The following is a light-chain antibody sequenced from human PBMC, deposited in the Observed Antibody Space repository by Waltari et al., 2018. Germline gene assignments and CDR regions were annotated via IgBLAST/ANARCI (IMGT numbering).Light chain of an antibody. V-gene: IGKV1-39*01. CDR2: AAS. Sequence: DIQMTQSPSSLSASVGDRVTITCRTGQSINTYLNWYQQKPGKAPRFLIYAASTLLSGFPSRFSGSGSGTYFTLTINGLQAEDSATYYCQQSYSPPFTFGQGTSLEI. J-gene: IGKJ2*01. CDR1: QSINTY. CDR3: QQSYSPPFT.